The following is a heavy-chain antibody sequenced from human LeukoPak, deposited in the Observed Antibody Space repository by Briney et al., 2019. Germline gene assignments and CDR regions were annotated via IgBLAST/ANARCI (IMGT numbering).Heavy chain of an antibody. D-gene: IGHD1-26*01. Sequence: GGSLRLSFAASGFTFSSYSMHWVRQAPGKGLEWISYISSTSTIIYYADSVRGRFTISRDNAKNSLYLQMNSLTAGDTAVYYCARNGWEFDYWGQGTLVTVSS. CDR2: ISSTSTII. J-gene: IGHJ4*02. CDR1: GFTFSSYS. CDR3: ARNGWEFDY. V-gene: IGHV3-48*04.